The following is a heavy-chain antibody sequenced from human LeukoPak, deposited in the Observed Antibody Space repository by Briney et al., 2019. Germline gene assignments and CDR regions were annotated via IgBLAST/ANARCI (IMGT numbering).Heavy chain of an antibody. CDR3: AREGYYDILTGYYRSSAFDI. J-gene: IGHJ3*02. D-gene: IGHD3-9*01. CDR1: GGTFSSYA. V-gene: IGHV1-69*05. Sequence: SVKVSCKASGGTFSSYAISWVRQAPGQGLEWMGRIIPIFGTANYTRKFQGRVTITTDESTSTAYMELSSLRSEDTAVYYCAREGYYDILTGYYRSSAFDIWGQGTMVTVSS. CDR2: IIPIFGTA.